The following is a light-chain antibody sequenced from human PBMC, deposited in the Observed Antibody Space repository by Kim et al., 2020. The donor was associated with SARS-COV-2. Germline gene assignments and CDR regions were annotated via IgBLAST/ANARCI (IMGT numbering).Light chain of an antibody. CDR3: QQGGAFPRT. V-gene: IGKV1D-12*01. J-gene: IGKJ1*01. Sequence: DILITQSPSSVSASVGDTVTITCRADQAISTWLAWYHQKPGQAPKVLIYTASTLHTGVPSRFSGSGSGAEFTLTISSLQPDDFGTYFCQQGGAFPRTFGQGTKVDIK. CDR1: QAISTW. CDR2: TAS.